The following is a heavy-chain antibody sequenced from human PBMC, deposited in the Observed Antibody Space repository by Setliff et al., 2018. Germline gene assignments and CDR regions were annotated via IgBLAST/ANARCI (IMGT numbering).Heavy chain of an antibody. Sequence: PGGSLRLSCAASGFTFSSYEMNWVRQAPGKGLEWISYISGSGSTIYYADSVKGRFTISRDNAQKTLYLHMNNLRADDTAVFYCVPGRGSWGQGARVTVSS. CDR3: VPGRGS. V-gene: IGHV3-48*03. J-gene: IGHJ5*02. CDR2: ISGSGSTI. CDR1: GFTFSSYE. D-gene: IGHD6-25*01.